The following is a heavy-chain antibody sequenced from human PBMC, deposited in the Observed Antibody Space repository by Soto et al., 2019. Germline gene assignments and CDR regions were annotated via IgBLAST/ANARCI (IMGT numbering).Heavy chain of an antibody. CDR2: IYYSGST. J-gene: IGHJ4*02. D-gene: IGHD1-1*01. CDR3: ARLGNKIQNRYYFDY. V-gene: IGHV4-39*07. CDR1: GGSISSSSYY. Sequence: SETLSLTCTVSGGSISSSSYYWGWIRQPPGKGLEWIGSIYYSGSTYYNPSLKSRVTISVDTSKNQFSLKLSSVTAADTAVYYCARLGNKIQNRYYFDYWGQGTLVTVSS.